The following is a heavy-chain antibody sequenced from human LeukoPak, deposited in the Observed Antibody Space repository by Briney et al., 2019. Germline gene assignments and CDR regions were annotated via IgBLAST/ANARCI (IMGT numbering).Heavy chain of an antibody. CDR1: GFIFSSYG. V-gene: IGHV3-33*01. Sequence: PGGSLRLSCAASGFIFSSYGMHWVRQAPGKGLEWVAVTWYDGSNKYYADAVKGRFTISRDTSKNTLYLQMNSLRAEDTAVYYCAREEWKSPAGSFDYWGQGTLVTVSS. CDR2: TWYDGSNK. D-gene: IGHD2-2*01. J-gene: IGHJ4*02. CDR3: AREEWKSPAGSFDY.